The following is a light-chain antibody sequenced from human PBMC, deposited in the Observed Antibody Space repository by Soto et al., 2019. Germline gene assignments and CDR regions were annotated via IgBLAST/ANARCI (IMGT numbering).Light chain of an antibody. Sequence: DSELTQSPGTLSLSPGERDTLSCGCRQSLSNNFLAWYQQKPGQAPSILISGASSRATGIPDRFSGSGSGTDFTLTITRVEPEDFAVYYCQQYATSPLTFGGGTKVEIK. V-gene: IGKV3-20*01. CDR2: GAS. CDR1: QSLSNNF. CDR3: QQYATSPLT. J-gene: IGKJ4*01.